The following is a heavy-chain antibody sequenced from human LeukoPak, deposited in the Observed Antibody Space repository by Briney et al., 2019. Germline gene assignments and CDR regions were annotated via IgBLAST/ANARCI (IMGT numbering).Heavy chain of an antibody. J-gene: IGHJ4*02. CDR3: TSGPGNSGY. D-gene: IGHD4-23*01. CDR1: GLTFSNAW. V-gene: IGHV3-15*01. Sequence: GGSLRLSCAVSGLTFSNAWMSWVRQAPGKGLEWVGRIKSTTVDATTDYAAPAKGRFTISRDDSKNTVYLQMNSLKTEETAVYCCTSGPGNSGYWGQGTLVTVSS. CDR2: IKSTTVDATT.